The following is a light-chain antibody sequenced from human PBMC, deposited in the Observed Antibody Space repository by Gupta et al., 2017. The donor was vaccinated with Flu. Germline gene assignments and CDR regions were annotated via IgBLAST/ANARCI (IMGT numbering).Light chain of an antibody. V-gene: IGKV3-11*01. J-gene: IGKJ1*01. CDR1: QSVSSY. CDR2: DAS. CDR3: QQRSNWPPDT. Sequence: EILFSQSPATLSLSPGERATLSCRASQSVSSYLAWYQQKPGQAPRLLIYDASNRATGIPARFSGSGSGTDFTLTISSLEPEDFAVYYCQQRSNWPPDTFGQGTKVEIK.